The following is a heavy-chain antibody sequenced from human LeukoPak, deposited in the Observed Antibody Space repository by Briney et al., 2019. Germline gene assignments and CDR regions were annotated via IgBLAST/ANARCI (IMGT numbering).Heavy chain of an antibody. Sequence: SGTLSLTCAVSGGSISSSNWWSWVRQPPGKGLEWIGYIYYSGSTYYNPSLKSRVTISVDTSKNQFSLKLSSVTAADTAVYYCARDMRDIVVVSAAMGDAFDIWGQGTMVTVSS. CDR1: GGSISSSNW. D-gene: IGHD2-2*01. CDR3: ARDMRDIVVVSAAMGDAFDI. CDR2: IYYSGST. J-gene: IGHJ3*02. V-gene: IGHV4-4*02.